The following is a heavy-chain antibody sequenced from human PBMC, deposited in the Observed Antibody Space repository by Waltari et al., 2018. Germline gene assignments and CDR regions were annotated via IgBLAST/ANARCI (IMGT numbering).Heavy chain of an antibody. Sequence: QVQLQESGPGLVKPSETLSLTCPVSRGPISSYYWSWIRPPPGKGLEWIGYIYYSGSTNYNPSLKSRVTISVDTSKNQFSLKLSSVTAADTAVYYCARVAPDDSSGYYYGVREWGQGTLVTVSS. CDR3: ARVAPDDSSGYYYGVRE. J-gene: IGHJ4*02. D-gene: IGHD3-22*01. V-gene: IGHV4-59*01. CDR1: RGPISSYY. CDR2: IYYSGST.